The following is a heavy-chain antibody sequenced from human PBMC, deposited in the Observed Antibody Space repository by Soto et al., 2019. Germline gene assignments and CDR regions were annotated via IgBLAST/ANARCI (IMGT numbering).Heavy chain of an antibody. Sequence: EVQLVESGGGLVQPGGSLRLSCAASGFTFSTYSINWVRQAPGKGLEWISYISDNSSVIYYADAVKGRFTISRDNAKNSLYLQMSSLRDEDTAMYYCARDRDAYCSKGICSGPYFDYWGQGTLVSVSS. CDR2: ISDNSSVI. J-gene: IGHJ4*02. CDR1: GFTFSTYS. D-gene: IGHD2-8*01. V-gene: IGHV3-48*02. CDR3: ARDRDAYCSKGICSGPYFDY.